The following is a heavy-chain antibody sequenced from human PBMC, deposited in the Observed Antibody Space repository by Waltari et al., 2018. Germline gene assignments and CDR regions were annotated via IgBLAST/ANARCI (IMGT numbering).Heavy chain of an antibody. CDR2: MTADGRSR. CDR3: AKADFGDPFWYFDL. CDR1: GFSFSHYP. J-gene: IGHJ2*01. V-gene: IGHV3-23*01. D-gene: IGHD4-17*01. Sequence: EVQLLESGGGLVQPGGYLRLSCAASGFSFSHYPMAWVRQAPGQGLEWVSTMTADGRSRNYADSVKGRFTVSRDNSQNTLELQMNTLRAEDTAVYFCAKADFGDPFWYFDLWGRGTLVTVSA.